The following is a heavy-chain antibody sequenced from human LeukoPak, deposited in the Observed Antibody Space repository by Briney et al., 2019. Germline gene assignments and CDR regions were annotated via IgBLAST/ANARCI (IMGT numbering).Heavy chain of an antibody. CDR2: INPNSGGT. CDR1: GYTFTGYY. Sequence: GASVKVSCKASGYTFTGYYMHWVRQAPGQGLEWMGWINPNSGGTNYAQKFQGRVTMTRDTSISTAYMELSRLRSDDTAVYYCARLAGRLDTNGPNYYYYYMDVWGKGTTVTISS. V-gene: IGHV1-2*02. D-gene: IGHD2-8*01. J-gene: IGHJ6*03. CDR3: ARLAGRLDTNGPNYYYYYMDV.